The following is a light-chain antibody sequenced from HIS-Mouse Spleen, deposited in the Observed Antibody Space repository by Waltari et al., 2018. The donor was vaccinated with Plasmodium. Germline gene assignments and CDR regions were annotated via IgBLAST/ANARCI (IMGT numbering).Light chain of an antibody. CDR1: ALQKKY. CDR3: YSTDSSGNHRV. J-gene: IGLJ3*02. CDR2: GDS. V-gene: IGLV3-10*01. Sequence: SYELTQPPSVSVSPGQTARIPCSGDALQKKYAYWYQQKSGQAPVLVIYGDSKRPSGIPERFSGSSSGTMATLTIRGAQVEDEADYYCYSTDSSGNHRVFGGGTKLTVL.